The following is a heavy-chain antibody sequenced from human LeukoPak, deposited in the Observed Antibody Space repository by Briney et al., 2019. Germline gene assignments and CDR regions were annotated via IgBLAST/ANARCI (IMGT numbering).Heavy chain of an antibody. V-gene: IGHV3-43*01. CDR2: ISWDGGST. Sequence: GGSLRLSCAASGFTFDDYTMYWVRQAPGKGLEWVSLISWDGGSTYYADSVKGRFTISRDNSKNSLYLQMNSLRAEDTAVYYCARGYNWFDPWGQGTLVTVSS. CDR3: ARGYNWFDP. CDR1: GFTFDDYT. J-gene: IGHJ5*02.